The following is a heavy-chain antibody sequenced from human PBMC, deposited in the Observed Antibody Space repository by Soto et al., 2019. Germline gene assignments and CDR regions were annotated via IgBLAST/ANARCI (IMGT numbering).Heavy chain of an antibody. J-gene: IGHJ6*02. V-gene: IGHV3-23*01. D-gene: IGHD1-26*01. Sequence: EVQLLESGGGLGQPGGSLRLSCAASGFTFSSYAMTWVRQAPGRGLEWVSAMSGTGSPTYYADSVKGRFTISRDNSKNTLYLQMNSLRADDTAVYYCARDMSSGTYNYYYGMDVWGQGTTVTVSS. CDR2: MSGTGSPT. CDR3: ARDMSSGTYNYYYGMDV. CDR1: GFTFSSYA.